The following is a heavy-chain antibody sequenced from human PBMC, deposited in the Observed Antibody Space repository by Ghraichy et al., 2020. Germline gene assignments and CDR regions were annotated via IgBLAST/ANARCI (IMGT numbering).Heavy chain of an antibody. CDR2: ISYDGSNK. V-gene: IGHV3-30*18. CDR1: GFTFSSYG. Sequence: GGSLRLSCAASGFTFSSYGMHWVRQAPGKGLEWVAVISYDGSNKYYADSVKGRFTISRDNSKNTLYLQMNSLRAEDTAVYYCAKLCGSGSYGVDYWGQGTLVTVSS. CDR3: AKLCGSGSYGVDY. D-gene: IGHD3-10*01. J-gene: IGHJ4*02.